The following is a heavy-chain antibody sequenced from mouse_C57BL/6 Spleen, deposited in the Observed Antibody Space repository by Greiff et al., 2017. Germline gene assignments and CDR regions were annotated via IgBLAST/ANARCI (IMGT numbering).Heavy chain of an antibody. CDR3: TTFTYFGSSHLYFDV. V-gene: IGHV14-4*01. J-gene: IGHJ1*03. CDR1: GFNIKDDY. Sequence: EVQGVESGAELVRPGASVKLSCTASGFNIKDDYMHWVKQRPEKGLEWIGWIDPENGDTEYASKFQGKATITADKSSNTAYLQLSSLTSEDTAVYYCTTFTYFGSSHLYFDVWGTGTTGTVSS. D-gene: IGHD1-1*01. CDR2: IDPENGDT.